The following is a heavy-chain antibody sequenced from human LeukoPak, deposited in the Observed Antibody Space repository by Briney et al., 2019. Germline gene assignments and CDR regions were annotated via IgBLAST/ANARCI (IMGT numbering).Heavy chain of an antibody. CDR1: GGSITPYY. CDR3: AREDNGGSPPGY. Sequence: PSETLSLTCTVSGGSITPYYWSWIRHPPGKGLEWIGYISYSGSTYYKSSLKSRVTISVDTSKNQFSLKLSSVTAADTAVYYCAREDNGGSPPGYWGQGTLVTVSS. CDR2: ISYSGST. D-gene: IGHD2-8*01. V-gene: IGHV4-59*01. J-gene: IGHJ4*02.